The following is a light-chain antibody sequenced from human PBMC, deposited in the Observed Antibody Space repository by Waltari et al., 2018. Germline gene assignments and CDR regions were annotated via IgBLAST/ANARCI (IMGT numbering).Light chain of an antibody. V-gene: IGLV2-11*01. CDR3: CSSSGSYIWV. CDR1: SRDVGSYSY. CDR2: DVT. J-gene: IGLJ2*01. Sequence: QSALTQPRSVSGPPGQPVTPSRTGTSRDVGSYSYSSWYQQRPANAPRPIIYDVTKRPPGVPDRLSGSKSGNTAALITSGLPEDDEADFYCCSSSGSYIWVFGGGTTLTVL.